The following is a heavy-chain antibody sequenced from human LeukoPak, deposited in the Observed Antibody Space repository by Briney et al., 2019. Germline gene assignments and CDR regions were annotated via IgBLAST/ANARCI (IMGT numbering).Heavy chain of an antibody. D-gene: IGHD3-22*01. Sequence: HGASVKVSCKASGYTFTGYYIHWVRQAPGQGLEWMGRINPNNGGTNYAQKFQGRVTMTRDMSMSTAYMELSRLRPVDTAVYYCAGEDNSSGYRPFDIWGQGTMVTVPS. J-gene: IGHJ3*02. V-gene: IGHV1-2*06. CDR1: GYTFTGYY. CDR3: AGEDNSSGYRPFDI. CDR2: INPNNGGT.